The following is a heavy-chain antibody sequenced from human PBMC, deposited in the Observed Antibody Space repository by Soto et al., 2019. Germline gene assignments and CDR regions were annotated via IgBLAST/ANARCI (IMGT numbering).Heavy chain of an antibody. D-gene: IGHD6-13*01. CDR3: AVHLGVNYYTMDV. Sequence: GGSLRLSCAASGFTFSTFVMTWVRQVPGEGLEWVSSITGSGNSAYYADSVKGRFTISRDNSKNTLYLQMSSLGADDTAAYYCAVHLGVNYYTMDVWGQGTTVTVSS. J-gene: IGHJ6*02. CDR2: ITGSGNSA. CDR1: GFTFSTFV. V-gene: IGHV3-23*01.